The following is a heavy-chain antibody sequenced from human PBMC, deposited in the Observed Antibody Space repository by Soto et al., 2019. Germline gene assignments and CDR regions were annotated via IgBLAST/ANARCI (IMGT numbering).Heavy chain of an antibody. V-gene: IGHV3-21*01. D-gene: IGHD2-15*01. CDR2: ISSGSSNI. J-gene: IGHJ4*02. CDR1: GFAFSSYN. CDR3: ASTTVVAATFDF. Sequence: PGGSLRLSCVAPGFAFSSYNMNWVRQAPGKGLEWVASISSGSSNIYYADSVKGRFTISRDNAKNSLYLQMDSLRAEDSAVYYCASTTVVAATFDFWGQGTLVTV.